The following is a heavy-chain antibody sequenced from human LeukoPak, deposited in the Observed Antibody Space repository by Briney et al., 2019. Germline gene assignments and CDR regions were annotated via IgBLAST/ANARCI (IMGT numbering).Heavy chain of an antibody. CDR1: GDSFTSYW. Sequence: GESLKISCKGSGDSFTSYWIGWVRQMPGKGLEWMGIIYPGDSDTRYSPSFQGQVTISADKSISTAYLQWSSLKASDTAMYYCARRGYYGSGSYYNCFDYWGQGTLVTVSS. CDR2: IYPGDSDT. D-gene: IGHD3-10*01. CDR3: ARRGYYGSGSYYNCFDY. J-gene: IGHJ4*02. V-gene: IGHV5-51*01.